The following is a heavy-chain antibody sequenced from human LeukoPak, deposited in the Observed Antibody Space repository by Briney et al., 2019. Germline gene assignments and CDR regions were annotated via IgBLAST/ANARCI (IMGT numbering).Heavy chain of an antibody. CDR2: IYYSGST. CDR3: ARGPPPSVEMATRGAFDI. D-gene: IGHD5-24*01. V-gene: IGHV4-59*01. J-gene: IGHJ3*02. Sequence: SETVSLTCTVSGGSISSYYWSWIRQPPGKGLEWIGYIYYSGSTNYNPSLKSRVTISVDTSKNQFSLKLSSVTAADTAVYYCARGPPPSVEMATRGAFDIWGQGTMVTVSS. CDR1: GGSISSYY.